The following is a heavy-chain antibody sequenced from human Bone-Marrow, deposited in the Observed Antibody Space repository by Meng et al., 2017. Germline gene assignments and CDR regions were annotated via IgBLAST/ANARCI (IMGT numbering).Heavy chain of an antibody. CDR2: IIPIFGTA. D-gene: IGHD2-15*01. V-gene: IGHV1-69*13. J-gene: IGHJ4*02. CDR1: GGTFSSYA. Sequence: SVKVSCKASGGTFSSYAISWVRQAPGQGLEWMGGIIPIFGTANYAQKFQGRVTITADESTSTAYMELSSLRSEDTAVYYCARVWVNGGSYLLDYWGQGNLVTVSS. CDR3: ARVWVNGGSYLLDY.